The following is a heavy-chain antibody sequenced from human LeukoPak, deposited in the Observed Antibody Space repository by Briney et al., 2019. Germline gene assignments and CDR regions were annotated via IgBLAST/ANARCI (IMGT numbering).Heavy chain of an antibody. J-gene: IGHJ4*02. Sequence: MSSQTLSLTCGVSGGSINTGDYSWSWIRLPPGKGLEWIGYVYHTKTTYYNPSLKSRVTISVDMSKNQFSLKLTSVTAADSAMYYCARALGYYGSGTPYFDSWGQGTLVTVSS. D-gene: IGHD3-10*01. V-gene: IGHV4-30-2*01. CDR3: ARALGYYGSGTPYFDS. CDR2: VYHTKTT. CDR1: GGSINTGDYS.